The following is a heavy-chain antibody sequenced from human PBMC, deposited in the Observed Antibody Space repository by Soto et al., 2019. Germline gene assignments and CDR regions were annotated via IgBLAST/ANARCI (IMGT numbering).Heavy chain of an antibody. J-gene: IGHJ1*01. CDR3: ASGRGYCSESSCSYFDYFQH. CDR1: ELTFNTYA. D-gene: IGHD2-2*01. Sequence: QVQLVESGGGVGKPGTSLRLSCAAFELTFNTYAMNWFRLAPGKGLEWVAVISNDGINKYYADSVKGRFTISRDNSKNTVYLQMNSLRGEDTGVYYCASGRGYCSESSCSYFDYFQHWGQGALVIVSS. V-gene: IGHV3-30*03. CDR2: ISNDGINK.